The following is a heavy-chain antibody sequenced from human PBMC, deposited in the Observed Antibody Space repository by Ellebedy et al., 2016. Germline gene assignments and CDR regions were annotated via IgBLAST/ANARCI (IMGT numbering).Heavy chain of an antibody. J-gene: IGHJ4*02. CDR2: ISSSTKDI. V-gene: IGHV3-21*05. D-gene: IGHD1-14*01. CDR3: ARADHYRLDY. CDR1: GFTFTRYS. Sequence: GGSLRLSCAASGFTFTRYSINWVRQAPGRGPEWLSYISSSTKDIYYADSVKGRFTISRDNSKNSVYLQLNTLRVEDTAVYYCARADHYRLDYWGQGSLVTVSS.